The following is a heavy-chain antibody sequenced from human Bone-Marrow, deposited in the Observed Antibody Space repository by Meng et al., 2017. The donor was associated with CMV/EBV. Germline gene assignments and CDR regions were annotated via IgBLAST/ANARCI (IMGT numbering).Heavy chain of an antibody. J-gene: IGHJ4*02. V-gene: IGHV4-39*07. CDR3: ARDNSSSWSRRGYYFDY. D-gene: IGHD6-13*01. CDR2: IYYSGST. Sequence: SETLSLTCTVSGGSISSSSYYWGWIRQPPGKGLEWIGSIYYSGSTNYNPSLKSRVTISVDTSKNQFSLKLSSVTAADTAVYYCARDNSSSWSRRGYYFDYWGQGTLVTVSS. CDR1: GGSISSSSYY.